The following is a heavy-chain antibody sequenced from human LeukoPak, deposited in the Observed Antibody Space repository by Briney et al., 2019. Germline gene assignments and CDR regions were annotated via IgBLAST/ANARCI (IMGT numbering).Heavy chain of an antibody. CDR1: GGSISSHY. J-gene: IGHJ5*02. V-gene: IGHV4-59*11. D-gene: IGHD2-2*01. CDR2: IYYSGST. CDR3: ARGSRIYCRSTSCYSPRFDP. Sequence: SETLSLTCTVSGGSISSHYWSWIRQPPGKGLGWIGYIYYSGSTNYNPSLKSRVTISVDTSKNQFSLKLSSVTAADTAVYYCARGSRIYCRSTSCYSPRFDPWGQGTLVTVSS.